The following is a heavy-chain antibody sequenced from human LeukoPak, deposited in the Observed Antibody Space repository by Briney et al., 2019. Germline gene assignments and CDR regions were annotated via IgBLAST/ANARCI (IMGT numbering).Heavy chain of an antibody. CDR3: AKTKSGYSSGWYGYYYYYCGMDV. CDR2: ISYDGSNK. Sequence: PGRSLRLSCAASGFTFSSYGMHWVRQAPGKGLEWVAVISYDGSNKYYADSVKGRFTISRDNSKNTLYLQMNSLRAEDTAVYYCAKTKSGYSSGWYGYYYYYCGMDVWGQGTTVTVSS. D-gene: IGHD6-19*01. CDR1: GFTFSSYG. V-gene: IGHV3-30*18. J-gene: IGHJ6*02.